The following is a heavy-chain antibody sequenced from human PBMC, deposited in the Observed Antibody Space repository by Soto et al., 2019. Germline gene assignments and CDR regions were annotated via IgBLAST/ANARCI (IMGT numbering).Heavy chain of an antibody. CDR2: VTANGGST. CDR1: GFTFSVYA. Sequence: EVPLLESGGGFVQPGGSLRLSCAATGFTFSVYAMTWVRQAPGKGLEWVSAVTANGGSTYSADSVKGRFTISRDNSNNTLFLQMNSLRAEDTAVYYCASLGVGDWANYYYYYGMDVWGQGTTVTVSS. D-gene: IGHD2-21*02. V-gene: IGHV3-23*01. CDR3: ASLGVGDWANYYYYYGMDV. J-gene: IGHJ6*02.